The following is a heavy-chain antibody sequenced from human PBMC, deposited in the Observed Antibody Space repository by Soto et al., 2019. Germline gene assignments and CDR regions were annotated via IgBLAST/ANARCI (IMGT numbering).Heavy chain of an antibody. D-gene: IGHD3-16*02. Sequence: GGSLRLSCAASGFTFSSYGMHWVRQAPGKGLEWVAVIWYDGSNKYYADSVKGRFTISRDNSKNTLYLQMNSLRAEDTAVYYCARDETPHLRYRRELEPLDYWGQGTLVTVSS. CDR3: ARDETPHLRYRRELEPLDY. CDR2: IWYDGSNK. CDR1: GFTFSSYG. J-gene: IGHJ4*02. V-gene: IGHV3-33*01.